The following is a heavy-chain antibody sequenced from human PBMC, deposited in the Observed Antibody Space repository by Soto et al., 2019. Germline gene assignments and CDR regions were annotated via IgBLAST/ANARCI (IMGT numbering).Heavy chain of an antibody. CDR3: ARDLWGYCGTDCYPLHV. D-gene: IGHD2-21*02. Sequence: SETLSLTCAVSGGSISSGNWWSWVRQSPRKGLEWIGEISHSGNTNHNPSLKSRVTISVDTSKNQFSLKLNSVTAADTAVYYCARDLWGYCGTDCYPLHVWGQGTTVTVS. CDR2: ISHSGNT. CDR1: GGSISSGNW. J-gene: IGHJ6*02. V-gene: IGHV4-4*02.